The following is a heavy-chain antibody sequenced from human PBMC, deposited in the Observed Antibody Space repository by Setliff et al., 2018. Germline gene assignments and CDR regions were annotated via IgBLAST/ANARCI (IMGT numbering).Heavy chain of an antibody. CDR2: IKEDGGEK. CDR3: AKGGRGYSGWRPRHYYYMDV. D-gene: IGHD5-12*01. V-gene: IGHV3-7*01. J-gene: IGHJ6*03. Sequence: GGSLRLSCGASGFTFSSHWMTWVRQAPGKGLEWVANIKEDGGEKYYVDSVKGRFTISRDNAKNSLYLQMNSLRAEDTAVYYCAKGGRGYSGWRPRHYYYMDVWGKGTTVTVSS. CDR1: GFTFSSHW.